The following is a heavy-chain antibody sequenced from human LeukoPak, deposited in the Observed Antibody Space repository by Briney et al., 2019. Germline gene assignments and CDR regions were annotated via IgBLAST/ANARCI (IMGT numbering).Heavy chain of an antibody. V-gene: IGHV4-39*01. J-gene: IGHJ4*02. CDR1: GGSISSSSYY. Sequence: PSETLSLTCTVSGGSISSSSYYWGWIRQPPGKGLEWIGSIYYSGSTYYNPSLKSRVTISVDTSKNQFSLKLSSVTAADTAVYYCARQHIVVVIAMEYWGQGTLVTVSS. CDR2: IYYSGST. D-gene: IGHD2-21*01. CDR3: ARQHIVVVIAMEY.